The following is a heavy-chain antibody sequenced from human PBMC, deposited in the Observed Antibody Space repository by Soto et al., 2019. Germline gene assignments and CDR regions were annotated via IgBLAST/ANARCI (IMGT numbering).Heavy chain of an antibody. CDR3: ARLRLPYYYILTGYSWFDP. Sequence: TLSLTCTVSGGSISSYYWSWIRQPPGKGLEWIGYIYYSGSTNYNPSLKSRVTISVDTSKNQFSLKLSSVTAADTAVYYCARLRLPYYYILTGYSWFDPWGQGTLVTVS. CDR1: GGSISSYY. V-gene: IGHV4-59*01. D-gene: IGHD3-9*01. J-gene: IGHJ5*02. CDR2: IYYSGST.